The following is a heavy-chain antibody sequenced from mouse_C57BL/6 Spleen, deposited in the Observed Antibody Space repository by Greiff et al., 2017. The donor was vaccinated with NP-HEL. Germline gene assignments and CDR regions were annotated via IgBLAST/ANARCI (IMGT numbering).Heavy chain of an antibody. V-gene: IGHV1-42*01. Sequence: DVQLQESGPELVKPGASVKISCKASGYSFTGYYMNWVKQSPEKSLEWIGEINPSTGGTTYNQKFKAKATLTVDKSSSTAYMQLKSLTSEDSAVYYCARDYYGSRGLDYWGQGTTLTVSS. CDR1: GYSFTGYY. CDR3: ARDYYGSRGLDY. J-gene: IGHJ2*01. CDR2: INPSTGGT. D-gene: IGHD1-1*01.